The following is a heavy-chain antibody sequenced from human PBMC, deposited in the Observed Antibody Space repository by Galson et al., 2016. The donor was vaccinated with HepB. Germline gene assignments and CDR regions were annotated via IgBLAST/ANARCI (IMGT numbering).Heavy chain of an antibody. CDR2: IKQDGSEK. CDR3: ARDDETYGDPDF. Sequence: SLRLSCAASGFIFSTYWMSWVRQAPGKELEWVANIKQDGSEKYYVDSVKGRFTISRDNAKKSLFLQMNSLRVEDTAVYYCARDDETYGDPDFWGQGTLVTVSS. D-gene: IGHD4-17*01. CDR1: GFIFSTYW. V-gene: IGHV3-7*03. J-gene: IGHJ4*02.